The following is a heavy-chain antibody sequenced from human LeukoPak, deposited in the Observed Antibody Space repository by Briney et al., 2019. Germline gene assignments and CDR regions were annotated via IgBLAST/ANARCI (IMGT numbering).Heavy chain of an antibody. CDR2: ISSSSSYI. Sequence: GGSLRLSCAASGFTFSSYSMNWVRQAPGKGLEWVSSISSSSSYIYYADSVKGRFTISRDNAKNSLYLQMNSLRAEDTAVYYCARTGDGAVDYYYYMDVWGKGTTVTASS. J-gene: IGHJ6*03. D-gene: IGHD3-10*01. V-gene: IGHV3-21*01. CDR1: GFTFSSYS. CDR3: ARTGDGAVDYYYYMDV.